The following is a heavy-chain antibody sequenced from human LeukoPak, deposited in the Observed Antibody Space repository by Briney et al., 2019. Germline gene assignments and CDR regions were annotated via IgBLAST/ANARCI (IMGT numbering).Heavy chain of an antibody. CDR3: AGTTRSSSSNWFDP. V-gene: IGHV4-39*01. J-gene: IGHJ5*02. Sequence: SETLSLTCTVSGGSISSSSYYWGWIRQPPGKGLEWIGSIYYSGSTYYNPSLKSRVTISVDTSKNQFSLKLSSVTAADTAVYYCAGTTRSSSSNWFDPWGQGTLVTVSS. CDR1: GGSISSSSYY. CDR2: IYYSGST. D-gene: IGHD6-6*01.